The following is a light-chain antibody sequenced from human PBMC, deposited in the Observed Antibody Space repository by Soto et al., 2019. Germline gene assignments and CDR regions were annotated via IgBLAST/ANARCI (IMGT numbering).Light chain of an antibody. Sequence: QSVLTQPASVSGSPGQSITISCTGTSSDVGAYKYVSWYQQHPGKAPKVMIYEVSNRPSGVSNRFSGSKSGNTASLTISGLQAEDEADYFCSLYSSSSTLFVFGTGTKVTVL. J-gene: IGLJ1*01. CDR2: EVS. CDR1: SSDVGAYKY. CDR3: SLYSSSSTLFV. V-gene: IGLV2-14*01.